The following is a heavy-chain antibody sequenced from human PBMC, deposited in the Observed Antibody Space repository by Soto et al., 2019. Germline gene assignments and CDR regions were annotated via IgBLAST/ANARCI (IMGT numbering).Heavy chain of an antibody. CDR3: AKAIASSGSLYHAVDV. V-gene: IGHV3-30*18. D-gene: IGHD3-22*01. J-gene: IGHJ6*02. CDR2: ISYDGGKK. CDR1: GFTFSSYG. Sequence: QVQLVESGGGVVQPGTSLVLSCAASGFTFSSYGMHWVRQAPGKGLEWVAAISYDGGKKDSIDSVKGHFTISRDNSKNTLYLQISSLRPEDTAVYYCAKAIASSGSLYHAVDVWCQGTTVIVSS.